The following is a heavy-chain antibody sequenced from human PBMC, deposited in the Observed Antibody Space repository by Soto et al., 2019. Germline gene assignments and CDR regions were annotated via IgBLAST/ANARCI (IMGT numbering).Heavy chain of an antibody. CDR2: TYYRSKWYN. CDR1: GDSVSSNSAA. Sequence: SQTLSLTCAISGDSVSSNSAAWNWIRQSPSRGLEWLGRTYYRSKWYNDYAVSVKSRITINPDTSKNQFSLQLNSVTPEDTAVYYCARGRPRVATRDYYYYYGMDVWGQGTPVTVYS. D-gene: IGHD5-12*01. CDR3: ARGRPRVATRDYYYYYGMDV. V-gene: IGHV6-1*01. J-gene: IGHJ6*02.